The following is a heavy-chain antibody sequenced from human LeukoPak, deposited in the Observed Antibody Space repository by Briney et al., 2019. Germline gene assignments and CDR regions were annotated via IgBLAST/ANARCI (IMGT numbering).Heavy chain of an antibody. J-gene: IGHJ4*02. Sequence: GGSLRLSCAASGFTFSDYSMNWVRQAPGKGLEWISYIGVSSGNTKYADSVKGRFTISGDKAKNSLYLQMNSLRVEDTAVYYCARDYKYAFDNWGQGTLVTVSS. CDR1: GFTFSDYS. CDR3: ARDYKYAFDN. D-gene: IGHD5-24*01. V-gene: IGHV3-48*01. CDR2: IGVSSGNT.